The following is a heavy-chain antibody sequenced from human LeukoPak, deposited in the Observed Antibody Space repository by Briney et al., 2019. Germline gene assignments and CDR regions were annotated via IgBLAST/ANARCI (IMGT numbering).Heavy chain of an antibody. V-gene: IGHV3-7*01. CDR2: IKQGGSEK. J-gene: IGHJ4*02. Sequence: PGGSLRLSCAASGFTFSNYWMNWVHQAPGKGLEWVANIKQGGSEKYYVDSVKGRFTISRDNAKNSLYLQMNSLRAEDTAVYYCARDPLYGGVDLDHWGQGTLVTVSS. CDR1: GFTFSNYW. CDR3: ARDPLYGGVDLDH. D-gene: IGHD4-23*01.